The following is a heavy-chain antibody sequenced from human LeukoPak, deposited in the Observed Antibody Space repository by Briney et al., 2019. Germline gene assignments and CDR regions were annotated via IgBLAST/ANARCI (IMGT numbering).Heavy chain of an antibody. CDR2: MRNDGSQI. CDR1: GFIFSDFD. J-gene: IGHJ4*02. CDR3: ARDYDSSGYTFDY. Sequence: PGGSLRLSCVASGFIFSDFDMHWVRQAPGKGLEWVASMRNDGSQIYYAESVKGRFTISRDNSKNTLYVEMNSLRVEDTAMYYCARDYDSSGYTFDYWGQGTLVTVSS. D-gene: IGHD3-22*01. V-gene: IGHV3-30*02.